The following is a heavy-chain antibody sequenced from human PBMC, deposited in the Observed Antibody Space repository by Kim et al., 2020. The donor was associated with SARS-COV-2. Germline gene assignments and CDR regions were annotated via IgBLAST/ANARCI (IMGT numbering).Heavy chain of an antibody. V-gene: IGHV6-1*01. CDR3: ARRVPVSGPSWFDP. CDR1: GDSVSSNSAT. D-gene: IGHD2-15*01. CDR2: TYYRSKWYN. Sequence: SQTLSLTCAISGDSVSSNSATWNWIRQSPSRGLEWLGRTYYRSKWYNDYAVSVKSRITINPDTSKNQFSLHLNSVTPEDTAAYYCARRVPVSGPSWFDPWSQGTLVTVSS. J-gene: IGHJ5*02.